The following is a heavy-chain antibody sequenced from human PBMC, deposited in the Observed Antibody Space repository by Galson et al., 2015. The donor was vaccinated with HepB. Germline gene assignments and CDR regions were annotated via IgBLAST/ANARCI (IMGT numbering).Heavy chain of an antibody. J-gene: IGHJ3*02. V-gene: IGHV3-30-3*01. Sequence: SLRLSCAASRFTFSSYAMHWVRQAPGKGLEWVAVISYDGSNKYYADSVKGRFTISRDNSKNTLYLQMNSLRAEDTAVYYCAREGDFWSGYYNGPGAFDIWGQGTMVTVSS. CDR1: RFTFSSYA. CDR3: AREGDFWSGYYNGPGAFDI. CDR2: ISYDGSNK. D-gene: IGHD3-3*01.